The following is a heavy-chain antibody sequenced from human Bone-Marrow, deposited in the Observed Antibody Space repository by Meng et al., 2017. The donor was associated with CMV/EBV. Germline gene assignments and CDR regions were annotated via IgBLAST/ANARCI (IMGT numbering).Heavy chain of an antibody. CDR2: ITPIFGTA. V-gene: IGHV1-69*05. CDR3: ARVREWSYRFDP. J-gene: IGHJ5*02. D-gene: IGHD1-26*01. Sequence: SVKVSCKASGGTFSSYAISWVRQAPGQGLEWMGGITPIFGTANYAQKFQGRVTITTDESTSTAYMELSSLRSEDTAVYYCARVREWSYRFDPWGQGTLVTVSS. CDR1: GGTFSSYA.